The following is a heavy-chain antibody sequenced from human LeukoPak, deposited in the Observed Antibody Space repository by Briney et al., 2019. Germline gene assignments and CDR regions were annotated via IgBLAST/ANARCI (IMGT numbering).Heavy chain of an antibody. CDR2: IYTSGRT. D-gene: IGHD2-8*01. Sequence: SETLSLTCTVSGGSISSYYWSWIRQPAGKGLEWIGRIYTSGRTNYNPSLPSRIAISVDKTQNQFSLNCNSLTAADTTRYCFAANGYYCMDVWGKGTTVTVSS. CDR3: AANGYYCMDV. V-gene: IGHV4-4*07. CDR1: GGSISSYY. J-gene: IGHJ6*03.